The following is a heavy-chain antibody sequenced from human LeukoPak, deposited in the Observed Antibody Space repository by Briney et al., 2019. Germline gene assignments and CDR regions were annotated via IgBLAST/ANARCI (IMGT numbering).Heavy chain of an antibody. D-gene: IGHD3-16*01. CDR3: ATVLGQWSHFDY. CDR1: GYTLTELS. Sequence: ASVKVSCKVSGYTLTELSMHWVRQAPGKGLEWMGGFDPEDGETIYAQKFQGRVTMTEDTSTDTAYMELSSLRSEDTAVYYCATVLGQWSHFDYWGQGTLVTVSS. CDR2: FDPEDGET. V-gene: IGHV1-24*01. J-gene: IGHJ4*02.